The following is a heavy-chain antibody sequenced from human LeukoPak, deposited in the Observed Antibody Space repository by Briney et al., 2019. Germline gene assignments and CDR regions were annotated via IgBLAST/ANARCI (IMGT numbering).Heavy chain of an antibody. CDR2: IIPLLGIA. V-gene: IGHV1-69*04. CDR3: ARDSAVVTADH. D-gene: IGHD2-15*01. J-gene: IGHJ4*02. Sequence: ASVKVSCKASGGTFSSYAISWVRQAPGQGLEWMGRIIPLLGIANYAQKFQGRVTITADKSTVTAYMEMSSLRSEDTAVYYCARDSAVVTADHWGQGTLVTVSS. CDR1: GGTFSSYA.